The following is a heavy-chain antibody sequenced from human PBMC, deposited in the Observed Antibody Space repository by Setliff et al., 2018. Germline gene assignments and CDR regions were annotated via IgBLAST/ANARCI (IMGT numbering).Heavy chain of an antibody. CDR1: GYTFRSYA. J-gene: IGHJ6*03. Sequence: ASVKVSCKASGYTFRSYAMNWVRQAPGQGLEWMGWINTNTGNPTYAQGFTGRFVFSLGTSVSTTYLQISSLKAEDSAVYYCARASRFGTTVWRGDYYMDVWGKGTTVTVSS. CDR3: ARASRFGTTVWRGDYYMDV. V-gene: IGHV7-4-1*02. D-gene: IGHD4-4*01. CDR2: INTNTGNP.